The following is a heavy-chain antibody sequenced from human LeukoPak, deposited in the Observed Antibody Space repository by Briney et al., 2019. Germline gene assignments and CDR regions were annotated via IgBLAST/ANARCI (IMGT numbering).Heavy chain of an antibody. CDR2: ISSSGSTI. V-gene: IGHV3-48*03. CDR1: GFTFSSYD. J-gene: IGHJ4*02. CDR3: ARESMIVVGAHDY. Sequence: GGSLRLSCAASGFTFSSYDMNWVRQAPGKGLEWVSYISSSGSTIYYADSVKGRFTISRDNAKNSLYLQMNSLRAEDTAVYYCARESMIVVGAHDYWGQGTLVTVSS. D-gene: IGHD3-22*01.